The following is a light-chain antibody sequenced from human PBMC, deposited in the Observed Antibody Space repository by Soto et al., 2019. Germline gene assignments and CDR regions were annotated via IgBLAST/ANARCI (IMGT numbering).Light chain of an antibody. V-gene: IGKV3-15*01. CDR1: QSVGSA. Sequence: EIVLTQSPATLYVSPGETATLSCRASQSVGSAVAWYQHKPGQAPRLLIVAASIRATGVPGRFSGGRSGTESTLTLSSLQSEDFAVYYWQQDKDWPPLTFGGGTTVEIK. CDR2: AAS. CDR3: QQDKDWPPLT. J-gene: IGKJ4*01.